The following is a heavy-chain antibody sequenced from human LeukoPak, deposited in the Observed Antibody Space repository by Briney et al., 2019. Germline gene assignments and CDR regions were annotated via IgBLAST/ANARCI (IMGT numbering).Heavy chain of an antibody. V-gene: IGHV4-61*02. J-gene: IGHJ3*02. CDR3: ARDPATDAFDI. D-gene: IGHD2-2*01. Sequence: SQTLSLTCTVSGGSISSGSYYWSWIRQPAGKGLEWIGRIYTSGSTNYNPSLKSRVTISVDMSKNQFSLKLSSVTAADTAVYYCARDPATDAFDIWGQGTMVTVSS. CDR2: IYTSGST. CDR1: GGSISSGSYY.